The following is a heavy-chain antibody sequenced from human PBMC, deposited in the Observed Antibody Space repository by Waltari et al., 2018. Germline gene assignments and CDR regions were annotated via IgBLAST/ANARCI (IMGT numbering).Heavy chain of an antibody. Sequence: QVQLVESGGGVVQPGMSLSLSCAASGFSPSNFGMHGVRQAPGKGLEWLSLAFFDGTKTDYADSVRGRFTISRDNSKNTLYLDINNLRVDDTGIYYCAKDAFGNTYLDHWGQGTVVTVSS. D-gene: IGHD3-10*01. CDR3: AKDAFGNTYLDH. J-gene: IGHJ5*02. CDR2: AFFDGTKT. V-gene: IGHV3-30*18. CDR1: GFSPSNFG.